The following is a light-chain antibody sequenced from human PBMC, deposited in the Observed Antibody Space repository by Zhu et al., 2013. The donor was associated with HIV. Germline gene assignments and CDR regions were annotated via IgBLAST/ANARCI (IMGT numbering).Light chain of an antibody. CDR2: AAS. CDR3: QKXDSRPST. CDR1: QGISNF. Sequence: DIQMTQSPSSLSASVGDRVTISCRASQGISNFLAWYQKKPGKSPSLLIYAASTLQSGVPSRFSGSGSGTDFTLTISSLQPEDVATYYCQKXDSRPSTFGQGTRVKSN. J-gene: IGKJ1*01. V-gene: IGKV1-27*01.